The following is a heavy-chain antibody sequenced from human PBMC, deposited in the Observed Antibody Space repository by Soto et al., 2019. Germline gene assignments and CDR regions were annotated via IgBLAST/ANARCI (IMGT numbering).Heavy chain of an antibody. CDR2: ISCDGSLQ. CDR1: GLTFSHYG. J-gene: IGHJ4*02. CDR3: VKEADYCVSSKYDN. Sequence: QGLLVESGGGVVQPGRSLRLSCAASGLTFSHYGMHWVLQVPGKGLEWVAVISCDGSLQFYGDSVKGRFTISRDNSKNTLYLEMNGLRPEDTAVYYCVKEADYCVSSKYDNWGRGTLVTVSS. D-gene: IGHD3-10*01. V-gene: IGHV3-30*18.